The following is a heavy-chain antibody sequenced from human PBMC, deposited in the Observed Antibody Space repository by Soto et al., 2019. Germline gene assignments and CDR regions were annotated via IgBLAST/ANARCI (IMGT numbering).Heavy chain of an antibody. V-gene: IGHV1-69*12. CDR2: IIPVVGTA. CDR3: ARGDATKIVVTTYYGMDV. D-gene: IGHD3-22*01. J-gene: IGHJ6*02. Sequence: QVQLVQSGAEVKKPGSSVKVSCKASGGTLSNYGISWVRQAPGQGLEWMGGIIPVVGTANYAQKFQGRVTITADESTTTVYMDVSSLISDDTAVYYCARGDATKIVVTTYYGMDVWGQGTTVTVSS. CDR1: GGTLSNYG.